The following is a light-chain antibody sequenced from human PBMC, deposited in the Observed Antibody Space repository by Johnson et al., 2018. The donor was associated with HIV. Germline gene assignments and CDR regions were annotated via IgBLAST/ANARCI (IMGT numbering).Light chain of an antibody. V-gene: IGLV1-51*02. Sequence: QSVLTQPPSVSAAPGQKVTISCSGSSSNIGNNYVSWYKQFPGTAPKLLMYENNKRPSGIPDRFSGSKSGTSATLGITGLQTGDEADYYCGTWNSSLSVGYVFGTGTKVTVL. CDR3: GTWNSSLSVGYV. CDR1: SSNIGNNY. J-gene: IGLJ1*01. CDR2: ENN.